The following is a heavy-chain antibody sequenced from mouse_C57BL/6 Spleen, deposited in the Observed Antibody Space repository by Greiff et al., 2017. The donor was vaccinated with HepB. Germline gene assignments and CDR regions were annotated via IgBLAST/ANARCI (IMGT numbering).Heavy chain of an antibody. CDR2: ISDGGSYT. V-gene: IGHV5-4*03. CDR3: ARRSGDYYAMDY. CDR1: GFTFSSYA. J-gene: IGHJ4*01. Sequence: EVKLMESGGGLVKPGGSLKLSCAASGFTFSSYAMSWVRQTPEKRLEWVATISDGGSYTYYPDNVKGRFTISRDNAKNNLYLQMSHLKSEDTAMYYCARRSGDYYAMDYWGQGTSVTVSS.